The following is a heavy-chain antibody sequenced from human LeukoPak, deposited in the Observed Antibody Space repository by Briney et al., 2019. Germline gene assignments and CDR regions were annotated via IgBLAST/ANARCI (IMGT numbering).Heavy chain of an antibody. CDR3: AKLLSYDSSGYGFDY. J-gene: IGHJ4*02. D-gene: IGHD3-22*01. V-gene: IGHV3-23*01. Sequence: GGSLRLSCAASGFTFSSYAMSWVRQAPGKGLEWVSAISGSGGSTYYADSVKGRFTISRDNSKNTLYLQMNSLRAEDTAVYYCAKLLSYDSSGYGFDYWGQGTLVTVSS. CDR1: GFTFSSYA. CDR2: ISGSGGST.